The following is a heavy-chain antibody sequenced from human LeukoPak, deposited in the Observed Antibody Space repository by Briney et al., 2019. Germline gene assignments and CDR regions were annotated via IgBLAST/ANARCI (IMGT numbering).Heavy chain of an antibody. J-gene: IGHJ6*02. V-gene: IGHV4-59*01. D-gene: IGHD5-12*01. CDR2: IYYSGST. Sequence: SETLSLTCTVSGGSISSYYWSWIRQPPGKGLEWIGYIYYSGSTNCNPSLKSRVTISVDTSKNQFSLKLSSVTAADTAVYYCARGGNGYDKHYYYGMDVWGQGTTVTVSS. CDR1: GGSISSYY. CDR3: ARGGNGYDKHYYYGMDV.